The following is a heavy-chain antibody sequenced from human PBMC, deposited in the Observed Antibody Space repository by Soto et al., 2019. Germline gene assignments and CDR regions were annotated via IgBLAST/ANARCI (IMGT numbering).Heavy chain of an antibody. J-gene: IGHJ4*02. CDR1: GFTFSTYG. D-gene: IGHD6-25*01. Sequence: QVQVVESGGAVVQPGRSLRLSCAASGFTFSTYGMHWVRQAPGKGLEWVAVISDDGRKIYYADSVKGRFTISRDNSKNTLYLQMNSLRVEDTAVYSCAREGVAAHPRLVHWGQVTLVTVSS. CDR3: AREGVAAHPRLVH. V-gene: IGHV3-30*03. CDR2: ISDDGRKI.